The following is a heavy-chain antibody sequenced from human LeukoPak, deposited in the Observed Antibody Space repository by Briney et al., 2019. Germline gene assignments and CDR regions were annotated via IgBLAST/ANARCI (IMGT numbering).Heavy chain of an antibody. CDR3: ASPSLPYSYGMDV. J-gene: IGHJ6*02. CDR1: GGSISSGGYY. Sequence: SETLSLTCTVSGGSISSGGYYWSWIRQHPGKGLEWIGYIYYSGSTYYNPSLKSRVTISVDTSKNQFSLKLSSVTAADTAVYYCASPSLPYSYGMDVWGQGTTVTVSS. CDR2: IYYSGST. V-gene: IGHV4-31*03.